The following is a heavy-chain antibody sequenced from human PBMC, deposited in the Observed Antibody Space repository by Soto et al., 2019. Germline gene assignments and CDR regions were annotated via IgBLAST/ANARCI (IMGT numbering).Heavy chain of an antibody. V-gene: IGHV4-4*02. D-gene: IGHD3-10*01. CDR3: VTHNYYLYGMDV. CDR1: GGSISSSNW. Sequence: SETLSLTCAVSGGSISSSNWWSWVRQPPGKGLEWIGEIYHSGSANYNPSLKSRLTISIDKSKDQFSLKVSSVTASDTAVYYSVTHNYYLYGMDVWGQGTTVTVSS. J-gene: IGHJ6*02. CDR2: IYHSGSA.